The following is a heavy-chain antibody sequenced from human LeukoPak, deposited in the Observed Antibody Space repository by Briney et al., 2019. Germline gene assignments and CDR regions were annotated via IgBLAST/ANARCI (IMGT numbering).Heavy chain of an antibody. J-gene: IGHJ5*02. CDR3: ARDRAYDYVWGSYRYIWFDP. V-gene: IGHV4-61*02. D-gene: IGHD3-16*02. CDR1: GGSISSGSYY. CDR2: IYTSGST. Sequence: SQTLSLTCTVSGGSISSGSYYWSWIRQPAGKGPEWIGRIYTSGSTNYNPSLKSRVTISVDTSKNQFSLKLSSVTAADTAVYYCARDRAYDYVWGSYRYIWFDPWGQGTLVTVSS.